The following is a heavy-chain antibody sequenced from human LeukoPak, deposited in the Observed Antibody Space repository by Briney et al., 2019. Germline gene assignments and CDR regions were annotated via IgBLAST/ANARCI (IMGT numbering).Heavy chain of an antibody. D-gene: IGHD6-19*01. V-gene: IGHV3-30*18. Sequence: GGSLRLSCAASGFAFSSYGMHWVRQAPGRGLEWVAGMSYDGSNTYYADSVKGRFTISRDNSKNTVYLQMNSLRAEDTAVYYCAKGSSSGFYYFDYWGQGTLATVSS. CDR1: GFAFSSYG. J-gene: IGHJ4*02. CDR3: AKGSSSGFYYFDY. CDR2: MSYDGSNT.